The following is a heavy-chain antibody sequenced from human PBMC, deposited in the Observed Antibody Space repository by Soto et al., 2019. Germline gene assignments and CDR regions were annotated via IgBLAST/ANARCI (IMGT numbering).Heavy chain of an antibody. Sequence: GGSLRLSCAASGFTFSSYSMNWVRQAPGKGLEWVSSISSSSSYIYYADSVKGRFTISRDNAKNSLYLQMNSLRAEDTAVYYCARDRLAAAGEGYFDYWGQGTLVTVSS. CDR2: ISSSSSYI. CDR1: GFTFSSYS. V-gene: IGHV3-21*01. J-gene: IGHJ4*02. CDR3: ARDRLAAAGEGYFDY. D-gene: IGHD6-13*01.